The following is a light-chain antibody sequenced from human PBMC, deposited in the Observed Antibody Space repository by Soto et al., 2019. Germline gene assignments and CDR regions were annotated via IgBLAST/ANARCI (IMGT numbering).Light chain of an antibody. CDR1: ERGISY. J-gene: IGKJ5*01. V-gene: IGKV1-39*01. CDR2: AAS. CDR3: QQSKSTPPT. Sequence: DIPMTQSSSSLCASVGDRGTMXCRANERGISYFTWYQQNAGQAPKHLIYAASSWQSGVPSRFSGSGSATDFTLTISSLQPEDFATYYGQQSKSTPPTFGQGTRLEIK.